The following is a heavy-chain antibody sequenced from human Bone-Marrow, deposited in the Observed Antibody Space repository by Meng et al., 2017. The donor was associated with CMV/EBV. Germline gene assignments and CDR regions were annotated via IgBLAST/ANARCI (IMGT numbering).Heavy chain of an antibody. CDR3: ARPRVPWDYYYGMDV. CDR2: IYSGGST. D-gene: IGHD3-10*01. J-gene: IGHJ6*02. CDR1: GFTVSNNY. Sequence: GESLKISCAASGFTVSNNYMSWVRQAPGKGLEWVSIIYSGGSTYYADSVKGRFTISRDNSKNTVYLQMNSLRAEDTAVYYCARPRVPWDYYYGMDVWGQGTTVTVSS. V-gene: IGHV3-53*01.